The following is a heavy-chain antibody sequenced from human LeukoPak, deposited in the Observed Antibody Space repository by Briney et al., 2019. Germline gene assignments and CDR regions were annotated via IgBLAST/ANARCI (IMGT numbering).Heavy chain of an antibody. Sequence: SETLSLTRTVSGGSISSGGYYWSWIRQHPGKGLEWIGYIYYSGSTYYNPSLKSRVTISVDTSKNQFSLKLSSVTAADTAVYYCARDHVLDVVTPAYYYGMDVWGQGTTVTVSS. CDR3: ARDHVLDVVTPAYYYGMDV. V-gene: IGHV4-31*03. CDR2: IYYSGST. CDR1: GGSISSGGYY. J-gene: IGHJ6*02. D-gene: IGHD4-23*01.